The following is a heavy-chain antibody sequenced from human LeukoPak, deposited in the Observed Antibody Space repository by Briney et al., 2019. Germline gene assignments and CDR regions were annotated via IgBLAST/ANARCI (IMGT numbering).Heavy chain of an antibody. CDR1: GDSISNSY. J-gene: IGHJ5*02. V-gene: IGHV4-59*01. CDR3: AREGVIPWFGELYSWFDP. Sequence: SETLSLTCTVSGDSISNSYWSWIRQPPGEALEWIGYIYYSGSTNYNPSLKSRVTISVDTSKNHFSLKLSSVTAADTAVYYCAREGVIPWFGELYSWFDPWGQGTLVTVSS. CDR2: IYYSGST. D-gene: IGHD3-10*01.